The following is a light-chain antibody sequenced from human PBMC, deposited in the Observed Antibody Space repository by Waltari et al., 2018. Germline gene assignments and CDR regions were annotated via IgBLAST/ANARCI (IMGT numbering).Light chain of an antibody. CDR3: QQVKSFPLT. CDR2: GAS. J-gene: IGKJ4*01. Sequence: DIQFTQSPSFLPASVGHRVTITCRASQDISTTLTWYQQKPGKAPDLLIYGASNLQSGVPSRFSGSGSGTEFTLTISSLQPEDFATYSCQQVKSFPLTFGGGTKVEVK. CDR1: QDISTT. V-gene: IGKV1-9*01.